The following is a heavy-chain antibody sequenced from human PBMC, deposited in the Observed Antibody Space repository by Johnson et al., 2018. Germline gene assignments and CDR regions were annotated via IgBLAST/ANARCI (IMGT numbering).Heavy chain of an antibody. D-gene: IGHD2/OR15-2a*01. CDR3: ARISKRYFYSLDV. CDR1: RGSISSSY. V-gene: IGHV4-59*01. Sequence: QVRLQESGPRLMKPTETLSLNCTISRGSISSSYWTWIRQSPEKGLEYIGYIYYSGSTDYSPSLESRVTLSVDTTKNQFSLELKSVTAADTAVYYCARISKRYFYSLDVWGQGTTVIVSS. J-gene: IGHJ6*02. CDR2: IYYSGST.